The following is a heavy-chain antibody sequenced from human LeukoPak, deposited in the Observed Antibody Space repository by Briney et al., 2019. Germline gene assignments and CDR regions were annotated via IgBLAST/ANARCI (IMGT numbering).Heavy chain of an antibody. CDR2: IIPIFGTA. CDR1: GGTFSSYA. D-gene: IGHD2-2*01. CDR3: APEGGCSSTSCYGVGGY. Sequence: ASVKVSCTASGGTFSSYAISWVRQAPGQGLEWMGRIIPIFGTANYPQKFQGRVTITADKSTSTAYMELSSLRSEDTAVYYCAPEGGCSSTSCYGVGGYWGQGTLVTVSS. J-gene: IGHJ4*02. V-gene: IGHV1-69*06.